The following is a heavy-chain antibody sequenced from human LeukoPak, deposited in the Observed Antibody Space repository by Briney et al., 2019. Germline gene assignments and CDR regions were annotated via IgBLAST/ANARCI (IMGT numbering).Heavy chain of an antibody. V-gene: IGHV1-8*01. CDR1: GYTFTSYD. CDR2: MNPNSGNT. CDR3: ARLGFSCSGGSCA. Sequence: ASVKVSCRASGYTFTSYDISWVRQATGQGLEWMGWMNPNSGNTGYAQKFQGRVTMTRSTSISTAYMELSSLRSEYTAVYYCARLGFSCSGGSCAWGQGTLVTVSS. J-gene: IGHJ4*02. D-gene: IGHD2-15*01.